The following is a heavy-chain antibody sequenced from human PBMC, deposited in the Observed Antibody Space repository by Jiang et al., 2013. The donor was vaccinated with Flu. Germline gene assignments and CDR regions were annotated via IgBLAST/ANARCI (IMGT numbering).Heavy chain of an antibody. V-gene: IGHV4-34*01. CDR2: INHSGST. CDR1: GGSFSDFY. CDR3: ARGCGYFDSSGYYLRGWFDP. D-gene: IGHD3-22*01. J-gene: IGHJ5*02. Sequence: GSGLVKPSENLSLTCAMSGGSFSDFYWTWIRQSPGKGLEWIGEINHSGSTNYNPSLKSRVTISVDTSKSEFSLKLRSVTAADTAVYYYARGCGYFDSSGYYLRGWFDPWGQGTLVTVSS.